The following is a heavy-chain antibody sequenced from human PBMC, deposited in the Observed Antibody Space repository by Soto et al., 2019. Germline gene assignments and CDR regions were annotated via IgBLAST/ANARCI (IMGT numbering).Heavy chain of an antibody. D-gene: IGHD3-22*01. J-gene: IGHJ4*02. CDR1: GFTFSSYA. CDR2: ISGSGGSI. CDR3: AKEFPNYYDSSGPPDY. V-gene: IGHV3-23*01. Sequence: GSLRLSCAASGFTFSSYAMSWVRQAPGKGLEWVSGISGSGGSIYYADSVKGRFTISRDNSKNTLYLQMNSLRAEDTAVYYCAKEFPNYYDSSGPPDYWGQGTLVTVSS.